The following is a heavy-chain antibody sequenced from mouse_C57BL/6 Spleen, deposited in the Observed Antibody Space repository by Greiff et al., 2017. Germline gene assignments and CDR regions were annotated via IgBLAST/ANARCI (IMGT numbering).Heavy chain of an antibody. CDR3: ARTHYSLYYFDY. Sequence: VKLMESGPELVKPGASVKISCKASGYAFSSSWMNWVKQRPGKGLEWIGRIYPGDGDTNYNGKFKGKATLTADKSSSTAYMQLSSLTSEDSAVYFCARTHYSLYYFDYWGQGTTLTVSS. J-gene: IGHJ2*01. CDR2: IYPGDGDT. CDR1: GYAFSSSW. D-gene: IGHD2-12*01. V-gene: IGHV1-82*01.